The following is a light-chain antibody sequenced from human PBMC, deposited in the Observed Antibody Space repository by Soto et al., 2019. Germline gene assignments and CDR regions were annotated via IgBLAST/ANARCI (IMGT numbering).Light chain of an antibody. CDR1: QSMSTY. J-gene: IGKJ5*01. V-gene: IGKV1-39*01. CDR3: QQSHSTPIS. Sequence: DIQMTQSPSSLSASVGDRVTITCRASQSMSTYLNWYQQKPGKAPKLLIYGASSLESGVPSRFSGGGSGTDFTLTISTLQPEDCATYYCQQSHSTPISFGQGTRLEI. CDR2: GAS.